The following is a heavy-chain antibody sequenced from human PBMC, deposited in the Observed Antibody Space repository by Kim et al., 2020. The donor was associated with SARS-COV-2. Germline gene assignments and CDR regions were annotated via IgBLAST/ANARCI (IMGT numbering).Heavy chain of an antibody. CDR1: GGSISSYY. Sequence: SETLCLTCTVSGGSISSYYWSWIRQPPGKVLEWIGYIYYSGSTNYNPSLKSRVTISVDTSKNQFSLKLSSVTAADTAVYYCATVTPHYDFWIGTMWGYY. J-gene: IGHJ6*01. CDR3: ATVTPHYDFWIGTMWGYY. D-gene: IGHD3-3*01. CDR2: IYYSGST. V-gene: IGHV4-59*01.